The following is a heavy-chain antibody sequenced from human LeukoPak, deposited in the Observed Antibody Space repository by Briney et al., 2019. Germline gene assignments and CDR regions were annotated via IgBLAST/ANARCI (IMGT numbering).Heavy chain of an antibody. CDR1: GYSFTSYW. J-gene: IGHJ4*02. Sequence: GESLKIACKGSGYSFTSYWIGWVRQMPGKGLEWIGIIYPGDSDTRYSPSFQGQVTISADKSISTAYLQWSSLKASDTAMYYCARRNDILTGYLYYFDYWGQGTLVTVSS. D-gene: IGHD3-9*01. V-gene: IGHV5-51*01. CDR2: IYPGDSDT. CDR3: ARRNDILTGYLYYFDY.